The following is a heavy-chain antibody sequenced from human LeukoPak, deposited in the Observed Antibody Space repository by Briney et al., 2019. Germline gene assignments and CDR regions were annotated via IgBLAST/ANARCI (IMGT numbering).Heavy chain of an antibody. CDR1: GGSISSYY. Sequence: PSETLSLTCTVSGGSISSYYWSWIRQPPGKGLEWIGYIYYSGSTNYNPSLKSRVTISVDTSKNQFSLKLSSVTAADTAVYYCARGSWYSSSSNYYFDSWGQGTLVTVSS. D-gene: IGHD6-6*01. V-gene: IGHV4-59*12. CDR2: IYYSGST. J-gene: IGHJ4*02. CDR3: ARGSWYSSSSNYYFDS.